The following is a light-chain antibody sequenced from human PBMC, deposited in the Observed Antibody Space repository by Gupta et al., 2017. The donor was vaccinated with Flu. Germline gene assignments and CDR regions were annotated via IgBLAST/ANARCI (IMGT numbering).Light chain of an antibody. CDR3: AAWYDSLSGWV. Sequence: SSSNIGSNYVYWYQQLPGTAPKRLIYRNNQRPSGVPDRFSGSKSGTSSSLAISGLRSEDEADYYCAAWYDSLSGWVFGGGTKLTV. J-gene: IGLJ3*02. CDR1: SSNIGSNY. V-gene: IGLV1-47*01. CDR2: RNN.